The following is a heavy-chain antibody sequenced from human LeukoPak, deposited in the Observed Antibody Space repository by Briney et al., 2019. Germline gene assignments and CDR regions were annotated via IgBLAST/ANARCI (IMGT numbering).Heavy chain of an antibody. J-gene: IGHJ3*02. CDR1: GYSFTSYW. D-gene: IGHD4-17*01. Sequence: GESLKISCKGSGYSFTSYWIGWVRQMPGKGLEWMGIIYSVESVTRYSPSFLGQVTISADKSISTAYLQWSSLKASDTAMYYCARDASGYGDSLDAFDIWGQGTMVTVSS. CDR3: ARDASGYGDSLDAFDI. CDR2: IYSVESVT. V-gene: IGHV5-51*01.